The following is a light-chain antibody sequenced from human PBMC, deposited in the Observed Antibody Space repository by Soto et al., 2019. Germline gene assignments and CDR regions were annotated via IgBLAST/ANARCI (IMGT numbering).Light chain of an antibody. CDR1: NRDVGSYNL. CDR2: EVR. V-gene: IGLV2-14*01. Sequence: QSALTQPASVSGSPGQSITIACTGTNRDVGSYNLVSWYQQRPGEAPKLIISEVRNRPSGISYRFTGSKSGNTASLTISGLQAEDEADYYCSSYTTTSTLVCGGGTKVTVL. CDR3: SSYTTTSTLV. J-gene: IGLJ3*02.